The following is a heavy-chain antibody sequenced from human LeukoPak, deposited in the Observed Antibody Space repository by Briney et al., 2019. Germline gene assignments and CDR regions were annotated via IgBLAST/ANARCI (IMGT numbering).Heavy chain of an antibody. V-gene: IGHV1-69*04. Sequence: SVKVSCKASGGTFSSYTISWVRQAPGQGLEWMGRIIPILGIANYAQKFQGRVTITADKSTSTAYMELSSLRSEDTAVYYCAREDFGVVIHNWFDPLGPGNPGHRLL. CDR2: IIPILGIA. CDR1: GGTFSSYT. CDR3: AREDFGVVIHNWFDP. D-gene: IGHD3-3*01. J-gene: IGHJ5*02.